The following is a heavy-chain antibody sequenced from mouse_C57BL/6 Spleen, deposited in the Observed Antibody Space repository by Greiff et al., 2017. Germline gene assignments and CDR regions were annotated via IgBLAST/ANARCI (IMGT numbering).Heavy chain of an antibody. V-gene: IGHV10-3*01. J-gene: IGHJ4*01. CDR2: IRSKSSNYAT. CDR1: GFTFNTYA. CDR3: VRDRGYSNYVRAMDY. D-gene: IGHD2-5*01. Sequence: EVKLVESGGGLVQPKGSLKLSCAASGFTFNTYAMHWVRQAPGKGLEWVARIRSKSSNYATYYADSVKDRFTISRDDSQSMRYLQMNNLKTEDTAMYYCVRDRGYSNYVRAMDYWGQGTSVTVSS.